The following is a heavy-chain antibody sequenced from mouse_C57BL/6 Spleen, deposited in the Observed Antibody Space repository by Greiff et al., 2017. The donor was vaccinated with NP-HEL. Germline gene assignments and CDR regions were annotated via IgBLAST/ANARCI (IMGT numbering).Heavy chain of an antibody. CDR3: ANIYYDYLFDY. CDR2: IHPNSGST. Sequence: VQLQQSGAELVKPGASVKLSCKASGYTFTSYWMHWVKQRPGQGLEWIGMIHPNSGSTNYNEKFKSKATLTVDKSSSTAYMQLSSLTSEDSAVYYCANIYYDYLFDYWGQGTTLTVSS. CDR1: GYTFTSYW. J-gene: IGHJ2*01. D-gene: IGHD2-4*01. V-gene: IGHV1-64*01.